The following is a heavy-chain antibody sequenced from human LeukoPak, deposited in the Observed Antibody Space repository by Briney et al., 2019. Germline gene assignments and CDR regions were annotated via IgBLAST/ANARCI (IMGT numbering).Heavy chain of an antibody. J-gene: IGHJ5*02. CDR3: ARSPNHNWLDP. Sequence: GGSLRLSCAASGFTFNNYAMHWIRQAPAKGLEWVAVISYDGRNTYYADSVKGRFTISRDNSKKMLSLQMNSLRPEGSSVYYCARSPNHNWLDPWGQGTLVTVSS. CDR2: ISYDGRNT. CDR1: GFTFNNYA. V-gene: IGHV3-30*04.